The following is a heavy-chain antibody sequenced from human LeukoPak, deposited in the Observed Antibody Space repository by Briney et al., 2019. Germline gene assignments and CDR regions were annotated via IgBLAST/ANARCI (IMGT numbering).Heavy chain of an antibody. CDR2: ISAYNGNT. V-gene: IGHV1-18*01. J-gene: IGHJ6*02. CDR3: AIEKGIAAAGSHYYYGMDV. Sequence: ASVKVSCKASGYTFTSYGISWVRQAPGQGLEWMGWISAYNGNTNYAQKLQGRVTMTTDTSTSTAYMELRSLRSEDTAVYYCAIEKGIAAAGSHYYYGMDVWGQGTTVTVSS. D-gene: IGHD6-13*01. CDR1: GYTFTSYG.